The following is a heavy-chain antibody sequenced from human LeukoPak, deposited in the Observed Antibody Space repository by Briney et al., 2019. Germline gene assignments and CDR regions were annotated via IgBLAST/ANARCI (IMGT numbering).Heavy chain of an antibody. V-gene: IGHV6-1*01. Sequence: SQTLSLTCAISGDSVSSNSAAWNWIRQSPSRGLEWLGRTYYRSKWYNDYAESVKSRITINPDTSKNHFSLQLTSVTPEDTAVYCCASSFGDGYCSGTSCYYHYYGLDVWGQGTTVTVSS. D-gene: IGHD2-2*03. CDR2: TYYRSKWYN. CDR1: GDSVSSNSAA. J-gene: IGHJ6*02. CDR3: ASSFGDGYCSGTSCYYHYYGLDV.